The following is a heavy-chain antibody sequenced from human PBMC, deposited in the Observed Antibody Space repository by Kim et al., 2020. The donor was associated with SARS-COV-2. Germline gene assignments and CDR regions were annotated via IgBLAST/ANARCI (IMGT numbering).Heavy chain of an antibody. V-gene: IGHV3-11*06. J-gene: IGHJ4*02. D-gene: IGHD5-18*01. Sequence: GGSLRLSCAASGFTFSDYYMSWIRQAPGKGLEWVSYISSSSSYTNYADSVKGRFTISRDNAKNSLYLQMNSLRAEDTAVYYCARVFGYSYGYVDYWGQGTLVTVSS. CDR3: ARVFGYSYGYVDY. CDR2: ISSSSSYT. CDR1: GFTFSDYY.